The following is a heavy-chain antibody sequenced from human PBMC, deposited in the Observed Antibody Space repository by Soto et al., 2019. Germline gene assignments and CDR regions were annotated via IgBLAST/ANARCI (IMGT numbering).Heavy chain of an antibody. CDR2: IWYDGSNK. CDR3: ARDRRFLEWLDY. V-gene: IGHV3-33*01. J-gene: IGHJ4*02. D-gene: IGHD3-3*01. CDR1: GFTFTSYG. Sequence: QMHLVESGGGVVQPGRSLTLSCVASGFTFTSYGIHWVHQAPGKGLEWVAVIWYDGSNKYYGDSVKGRFSISRDNSKNTVYLQMNSLRAEDTAVYYCARDRRFLEWLDYWGQGTLVSVSS.